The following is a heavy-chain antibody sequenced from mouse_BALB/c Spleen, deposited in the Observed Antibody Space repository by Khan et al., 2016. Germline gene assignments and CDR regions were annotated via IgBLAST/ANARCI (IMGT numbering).Heavy chain of an antibody. Sequence: VQLQQSGAELVRSGASVRLSCTASGFNIKDYYMHWVKQRPEQGLEWIGWIDPENAYTDYAPKFQGKATLTADSSSNTAYLQLSSLTSEDTAVSYGNAEGYDGGFDYWGQGTTLTVSS. CDR3: NAEGYDGGFDY. V-gene: IGHV14-4*02. CDR1: GFNIKDYY. CDR2: IDPENAYT. J-gene: IGHJ2*01. D-gene: IGHD2-2*01.